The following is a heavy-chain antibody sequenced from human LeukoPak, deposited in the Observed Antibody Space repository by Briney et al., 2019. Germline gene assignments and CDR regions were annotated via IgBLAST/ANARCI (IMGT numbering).Heavy chain of an antibody. Sequence: GGSLRLSCAASGFTFSSYAMHWVRQAPGKGLEWVAVISYDGSNKYYADSVKGRFTISRDNSKNTLYLQMNSLRAEDTALYYCAREYDFWSGRPLDYWGQGTLVTVSS. J-gene: IGHJ4*02. V-gene: IGHV3-30-3*01. CDR1: GFTFSSYA. D-gene: IGHD3-3*01. CDR2: ISYDGSNK. CDR3: AREYDFWSGRPLDY.